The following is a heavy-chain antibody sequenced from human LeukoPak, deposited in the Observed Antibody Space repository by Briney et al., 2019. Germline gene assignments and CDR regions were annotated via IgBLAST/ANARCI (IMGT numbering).Heavy chain of an antibody. CDR1: GGSISSSSYY. CDR2: IYYSGST. CDR3: ARGGIVGATGEGREQFDLDY. J-gene: IGHJ4*02. Sequence: PSETLSLTCTVSGGSISSSSYYWGWIRQPPGKGLEWIGSIYYSGSTYYNPSLKSRVTISVDTSKNQFSLKLSSVTAADTAVYYCARGGIVGATGEGREQFDLDYWGQGTLVTVSS. V-gene: IGHV4-39*07. D-gene: IGHD1-26*01.